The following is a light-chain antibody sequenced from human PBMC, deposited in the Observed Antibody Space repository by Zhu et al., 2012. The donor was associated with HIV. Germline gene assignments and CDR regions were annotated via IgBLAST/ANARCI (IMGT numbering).Light chain of an antibody. Sequence: EIVMTQSPDTLSVFPGERATLSCRASQSFGTTLAWYQHKPGQPPRLLIYGASTRATGIPARFSGSGSGTEFTLTISSVQSEDFAVYYCQHYYNGLGTFGQGTRVDIK. CDR1: QSFGTT. CDR2: GAS. CDR3: QHYYNGLGT. V-gene: IGKV3-15*01. J-gene: IGKJ1*01.